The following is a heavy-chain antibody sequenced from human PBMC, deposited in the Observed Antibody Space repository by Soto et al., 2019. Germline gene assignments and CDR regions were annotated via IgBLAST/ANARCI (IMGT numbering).Heavy chain of an antibody. Sequence: GGSLRLSCAASGFTFSSYWMSWVRQAPGKGLEWVANIKQDGSEKYYVDSVKGRFTISRDNAKNSLYLQMNSPRAEDTAVYYCASDRPYYYYMDVWGKGTTVTVSS. CDR3: ASDRPYYYYMDV. CDR2: IKQDGSEK. CDR1: GFTFSSYW. V-gene: IGHV3-7*01. J-gene: IGHJ6*03.